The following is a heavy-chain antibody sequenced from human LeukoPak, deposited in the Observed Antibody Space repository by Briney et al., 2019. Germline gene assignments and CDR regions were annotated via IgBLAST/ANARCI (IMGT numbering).Heavy chain of an antibody. CDR3: ARDFVGSVTNYNLIRAVDY. CDR2: ISWNSGSI. V-gene: IGHV3-9*01. J-gene: IGHJ4*02. CDR1: GFTFDDYA. D-gene: IGHD3-10*01. Sequence: PGGSLRLSCAASGFTFDDYAMHWVRQGPGKGLEWVSGISWNSGSIGYADSVKGRFTISRDNAKNSLYLQMNSLRVEDTAVYYCARDFVGSVTNYNLIRAVDYWGQGTLVTVSS.